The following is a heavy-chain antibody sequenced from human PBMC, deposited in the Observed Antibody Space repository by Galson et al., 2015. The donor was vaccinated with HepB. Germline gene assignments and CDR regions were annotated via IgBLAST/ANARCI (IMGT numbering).Heavy chain of an antibody. Sequence: SVKVSCKASGGTFSSYTISWVRQAPGQGLEWMGRIIPILGIANYAQKFQGRVTITADKSTSTAYMELSSLRSEDTAVYYCARGGYGDYVYYYYGMDVWGQGTTVTVSS. CDR3: ARGGYGDYVYYYYGMDV. V-gene: IGHV1-69*02. CDR2: IIPILGIA. D-gene: IGHD4-17*01. CDR1: GGTFSSYT. J-gene: IGHJ6*02.